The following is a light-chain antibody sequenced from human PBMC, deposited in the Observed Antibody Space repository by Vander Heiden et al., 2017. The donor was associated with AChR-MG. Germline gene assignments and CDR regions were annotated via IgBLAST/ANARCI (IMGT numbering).Light chain of an antibody. CDR3: QQRYSTPSIT. V-gene: IGKV1-39*01. CDR1: QSISSY. Sequence: DIQMTQSPSSLSASVGDRVTITCRASQSISSYLNWYQQKPGKAPKLLISAASSLQSGVPSRFSGSGAGTDFTLTISRLQPEDFATYYCQQRYSTPSITFGHGTRLEIK. J-gene: IGKJ5*01. CDR2: AAS.